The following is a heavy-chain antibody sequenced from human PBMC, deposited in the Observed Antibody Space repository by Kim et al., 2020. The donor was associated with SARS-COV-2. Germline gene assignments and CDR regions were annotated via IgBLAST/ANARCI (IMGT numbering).Heavy chain of an antibody. D-gene: IGHD6-6*01. V-gene: IGHV3-11*04. J-gene: IGHJ4*02. CDR3: ARAMYSSTSDFDY. Sequence: AASGKDRFTTTRADAKNSLYLKMNSLRAEDTAVYYCARAMYSSTSDFDYWGQGTLVTVSS.